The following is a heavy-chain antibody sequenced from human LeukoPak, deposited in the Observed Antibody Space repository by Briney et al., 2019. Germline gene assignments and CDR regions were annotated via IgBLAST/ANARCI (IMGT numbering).Heavy chain of an antibody. Sequence: GGSLRLSCAASGFTFSSYAMHWVRQAPGKGLEWVAVISYDGSNKYYADSVKGRFTISRDNSKNTLYLQMNSLRAEDTAVYYCARPKYSGSYFHYWGQGTLVTVSS. CDR2: ISYDGSNK. CDR3: ARPKYSGSYFHY. J-gene: IGHJ4*02. V-gene: IGHV3-30*01. D-gene: IGHD1-26*01. CDR1: GFTFSSYA.